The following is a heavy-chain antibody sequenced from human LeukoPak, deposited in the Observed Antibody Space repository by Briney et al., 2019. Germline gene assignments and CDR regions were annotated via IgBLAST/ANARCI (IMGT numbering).Heavy chain of an antibody. CDR2: ISGSGGST. CDR3: AKDRDGSGSYYAPLFDY. Sequence: GGSLRLSCAASGFTFSSYAMSWVRQAPGKGLEWVSAISGSGGSTYYADSVKGRFTIPRDNSKNTLYLQMNSLRAEDTAVYYCAKDRDGSGSYYAPLFDYWGQGTLVTVSS. J-gene: IGHJ4*02. D-gene: IGHD3-10*01. V-gene: IGHV3-23*01. CDR1: GFTFSSYA.